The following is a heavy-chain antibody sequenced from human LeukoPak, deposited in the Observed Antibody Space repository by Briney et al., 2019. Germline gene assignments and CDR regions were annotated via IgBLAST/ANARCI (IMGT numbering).Heavy chain of an antibody. CDR2: INHSGST. CDR1: GGSFSGYY. D-gene: IGHD2-2*03. CDR3: ARVDIVVVPAAIDY. V-gene: IGHV4-34*01. Sequence: SETLSSTCAVYGGSFSGYYWSWLRQPPGKGLEWIGEINHSGSTNYNPSLKSRVTISVDTSKNQFSLQLSSVTAADTAVYYCARVDIVVVPAAIDYWGQGTLVTVSS. J-gene: IGHJ4*02.